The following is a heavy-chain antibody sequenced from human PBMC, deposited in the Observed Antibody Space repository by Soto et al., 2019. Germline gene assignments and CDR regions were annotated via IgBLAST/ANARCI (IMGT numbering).Heavy chain of an antibody. CDR3: ARHRARNWFDP. Sequence: SETLSLTCIVSGGSISSSSYYWGWIRQPPGKGLEWIGSIYYSGSTYYNPSLKSRVTISVDTSKNQFSLKLSSLTAADTAVFYCARHRARNWFDPCGQGTLVSVSS. V-gene: IGHV4-39*01. D-gene: IGHD6-6*01. J-gene: IGHJ5*02. CDR1: GGSISSSSYY. CDR2: IYYSGST.